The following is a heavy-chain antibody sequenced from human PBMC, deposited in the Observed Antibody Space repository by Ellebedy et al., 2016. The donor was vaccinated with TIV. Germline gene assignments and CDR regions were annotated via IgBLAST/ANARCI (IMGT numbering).Heavy chain of an antibody. CDR3: ARDAECSGGSCAFDY. D-gene: IGHD2-15*01. CDR2: IYYRGRT. CDR1: GASISSSTYY. V-gene: IGHV4-39*07. Sequence: MPSETLSLTCTVSGASISSSTYYWGCIRQPPGKGLEWIGSIYYRGRTYYNPSLKSRVTMSVDTSKNQFSLKLSSVTAADTAVYHCARDAECSGGSCAFDYWGQGTLVTVSS. J-gene: IGHJ4*02.